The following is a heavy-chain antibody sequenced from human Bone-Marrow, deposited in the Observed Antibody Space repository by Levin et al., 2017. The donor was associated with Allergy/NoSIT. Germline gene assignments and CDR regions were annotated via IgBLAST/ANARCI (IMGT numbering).Heavy chain of an antibody. CDR2: IGDSGYA. V-gene: IGHV4-34*01. CDR1: GGPLSGNY. J-gene: IGHJ5*02. CDR3: ARGRARRTTMVRGVYQALFDP. Sequence: PSETLSLTCAVSGGPLSGNYWSWIRQPPGKALEWIGEIGDSGYANYNPSLKSRVSISVDTSKKHFSLNLTSVTVADSAAYYCARGRARRTTMVRGVYQALFDPWGQGSLVTVSS. D-gene: IGHD3-10*01.